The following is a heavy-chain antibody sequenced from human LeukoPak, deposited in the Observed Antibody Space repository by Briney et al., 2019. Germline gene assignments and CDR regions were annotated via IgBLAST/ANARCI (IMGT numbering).Heavy chain of an antibody. Sequence: ASVKVSCKASGGTFSSYAISWVRQAPGQGLEWMGWINPNSGGTNYAQKFQGRVTMTRDTSISTAYMELSRLRSDDTAVYYCARGMRLHDWFDPWGQGTLVTVSS. CDR2: INPNSGGT. CDR1: GGTFSSYA. D-gene: IGHD2-21*02. V-gene: IGHV1-2*02. CDR3: ARGMRLHDWFDP. J-gene: IGHJ5*02.